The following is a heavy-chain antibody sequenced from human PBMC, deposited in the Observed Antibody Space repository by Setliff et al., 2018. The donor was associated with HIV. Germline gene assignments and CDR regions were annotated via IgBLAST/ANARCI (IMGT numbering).Heavy chain of an antibody. V-gene: IGHV4-34*01. Sequence: SETLSLTCGVYGGSFSGYYWSWIRQPPGKGLEWIGEINHSGSTNYNPSLKSRITMSVDTSKSQFSLKLTSVTAADTAVYYCARVYDTFDVWGQGTMVT. CDR2: INHSGST. CDR1: GGSFSGYY. CDR3: ARVYDTFDV. J-gene: IGHJ3*01.